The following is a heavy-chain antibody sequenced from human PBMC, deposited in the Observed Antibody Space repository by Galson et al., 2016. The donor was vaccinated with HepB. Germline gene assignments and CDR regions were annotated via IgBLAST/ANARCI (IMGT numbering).Heavy chain of an antibody. V-gene: IGHV1-3*01. D-gene: IGHD3-10*01. J-gene: IGHJ4*02. CDR2: INSGNGNT. CDR3: ARGRLLWFGESRGRSEDHFDC. CDR1: GYSFTTYS. Sequence: SVKVSCKASGYSFTTYSIHWLRQAPGQRLEWMAWINSGNGNTKFSQKFQSRVIITRDTSASTVYMELSSLRSEDTAVYFCARGRLLWFGESRGRSEDHFDCWGEGTLVTVSS.